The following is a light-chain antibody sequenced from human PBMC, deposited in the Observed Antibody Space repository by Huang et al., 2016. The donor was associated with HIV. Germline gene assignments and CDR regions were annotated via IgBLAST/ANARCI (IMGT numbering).Light chain of an antibody. CDR3: QQLHSYPIT. J-gene: IGKJ5*01. CDR2: AAS. CDR1: QDIATS. Sequence: QLTQSPSSLSMSVGDRVIITCQASQDIATSLAWYQHKAGRAPKLLISAASTLQSGGPSRFSGGSAGTYFTLIITNLQPDDFATYYCQQLHSYPITFGQGTRLDI. V-gene: IGKV1-9*01.